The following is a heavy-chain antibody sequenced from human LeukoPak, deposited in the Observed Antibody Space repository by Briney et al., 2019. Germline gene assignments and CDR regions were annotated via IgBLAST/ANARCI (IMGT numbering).Heavy chain of an antibody. J-gene: IGHJ4*02. D-gene: IGHD3-22*01. V-gene: IGHV3-23*01. CDR2: ISTTGGST. CDR1: GFTFSSYA. Sequence: PGGSLRLSCAASGFTFSSYAMSWVRQAPGKGLEWVSGISTTGGSTSYADSVKGRFTISRDNPRNTLYMQMNSLRDEDTAVHYCAIMHRYYDGSGYWVQWGQGTLVTVSS. CDR3: AIMHRYYDGSGYWVQ.